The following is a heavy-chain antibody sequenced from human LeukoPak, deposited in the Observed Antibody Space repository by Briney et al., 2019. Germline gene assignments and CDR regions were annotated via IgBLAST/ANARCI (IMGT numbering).Heavy chain of an antibody. CDR2: IYRSGST. CDR3: ARDTYIPDY. V-gene: IGHV4-38-2*02. CDR1: GYSIREGYY. D-gene: IGHD2-2*02. Sequence: SETLSLTCTVSGYSIREGYYWGWIRPPPGKGLERIGNIYRSGSTYYTPSLTSRVTISMDTSKNQFSLNLSSVTAADTAVYYCARDTYIPDYWGQGILVTVSS. J-gene: IGHJ4*02.